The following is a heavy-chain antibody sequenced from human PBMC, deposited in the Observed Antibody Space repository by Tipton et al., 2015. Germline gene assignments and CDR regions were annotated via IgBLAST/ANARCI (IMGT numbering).Heavy chain of an antibody. J-gene: IGHJ3*02. CDR1: GYTFTSYS. CDR3: ARDQRDYGDYMDAFDI. Sequence: QLVQSGAEVKKPGASVKVSCKASGYTFTSYSIHWVRQAPGQGLEWMGIINPSDGSTTYAQRFQGRVTMTRDTSTTTVYMELSSLRSEDTAVYYCARDQRDYGDYMDAFDIWGQGTMVTVSS. V-gene: IGHV1-46*01. CDR2: INPSDGST. D-gene: IGHD4-17*01.